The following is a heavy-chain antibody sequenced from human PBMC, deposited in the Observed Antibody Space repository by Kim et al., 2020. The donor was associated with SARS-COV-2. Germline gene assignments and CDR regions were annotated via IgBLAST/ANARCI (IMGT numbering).Heavy chain of an antibody. CDR1: GFTFSSYD. J-gene: IGHJ6*02. V-gene: IGHV3-13*01. Sequence: GGSLRLSCAASGFTFSSYDMHWVRQATGKGLEWVSAIGTAGDTYYPGSVKGRFTISRENAKNSLYLQMNSLRAGDTAVYYCARGRYDYVWGSYTPYPDYYYGMDVWGQGTTVTVSS. CDR3: ARGRYDYVWGSYTPYPDYYYGMDV. CDR2: IGTAGDT. D-gene: IGHD3-16*01.